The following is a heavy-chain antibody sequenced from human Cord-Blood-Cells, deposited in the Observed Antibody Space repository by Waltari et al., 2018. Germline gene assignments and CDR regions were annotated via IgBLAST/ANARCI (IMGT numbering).Heavy chain of an antibody. D-gene: IGHD3-22*01. CDR2: IYSGGST. CDR1: GFTVSSNY. V-gene: IGHV3-53*01. J-gene: IGHJ6*02. CDR3: ARVLGYYDSSGYLGEEDV. Sequence: EVQLVESGGGLIQPGGSLRLSCVASGFTVSSNYMSWVRQAPGKGLEWVSVIYSGGSTYYADSVKGRFTISRDNSKNTLYLQMNSLRAEDTAVYYCARVLGYYDSSGYLGEEDVWGQGTTVTVSS.